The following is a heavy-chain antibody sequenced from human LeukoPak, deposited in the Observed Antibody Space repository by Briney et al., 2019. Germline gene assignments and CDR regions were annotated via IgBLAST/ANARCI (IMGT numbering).Heavy chain of an antibody. V-gene: IGHV3-21*01. Sequence: GGSLRLSCAASGYTFRDYSVNWVRQVPGKGLEWVSSISSTSSYTYYAGSVKGRFTISRDNAKNSLFLQMNSLRDEDTAMYCCVSGNDPDDRGGTYRLDAFDIWGQGTMVIVSS. CDR3: VSGNDPDDRGGTYRLDAFDI. J-gene: IGHJ3*02. CDR2: ISSTSSYT. CDR1: GYTFRDYS. D-gene: IGHD3-16*02.